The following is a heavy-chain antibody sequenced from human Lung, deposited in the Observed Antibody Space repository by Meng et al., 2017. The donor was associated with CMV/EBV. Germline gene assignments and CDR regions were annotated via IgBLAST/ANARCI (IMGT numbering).Heavy chain of an antibody. D-gene: IGHD6-19*01. V-gene: IGHV4-4*02. J-gene: IGHJ4*02. Sequence: GQLQGSGPGLVKPSGTRSLTCAVSGGSISSSNWWSWVRQPPGKGLEWIGEIYHSGSTDYNPSLKSRVTISVDKSKNQFSLKLSSVTAADTAVYYCASFPPPGKQWLVTDYWGQGTLVTVSS. CDR1: GGSISSSNW. CDR3: ASFPPPGKQWLVTDY. CDR2: IYHSGST.